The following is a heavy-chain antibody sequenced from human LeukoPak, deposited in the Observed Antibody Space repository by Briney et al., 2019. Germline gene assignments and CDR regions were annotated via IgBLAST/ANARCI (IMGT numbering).Heavy chain of an antibody. CDR2: ISSSGSTI. CDR3: ATYVQLDKPDC. D-gene: IGHD1-1*01. Sequence: PGGSLRLSCAASGFTFSSCEMHWVRQAPGKGLEWVSYISSSGSTIYYADSVKGRFTISRDNAKNSLYLQMNSLSAEDTAVYYCATYVQLDKPDCCGQGTLVTVSS. V-gene: IGHV3-48*03. CDR1: GFTFSSCE. J-gene: IGHJ4*02.